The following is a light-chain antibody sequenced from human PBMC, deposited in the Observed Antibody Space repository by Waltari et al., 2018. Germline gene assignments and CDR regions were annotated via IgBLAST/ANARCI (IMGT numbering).Light chain of an antibody. CDR2: EVN. Sequence: QSALAQPPSASGSPGQSVTVSCTGTISDVGGYTYVSWYQQHPGTAPNLIIYEVNKRPSGVPARFSGSKSGNTASLTVSGLQAEDEADYYCSSYAGSNNIVFGGGTKLTVL. CDR3: SSYAGSNNIV. J-gene: IGLJ3*02. V-gene: IGLV2-8*01. CDR1: ISDVGGYTY.